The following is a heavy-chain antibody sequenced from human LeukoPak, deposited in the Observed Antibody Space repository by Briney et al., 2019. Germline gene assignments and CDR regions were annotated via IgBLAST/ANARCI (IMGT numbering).Heavy chain of an antibody. CDR2: ITGSGGST. CDR1: GFTFSSYD. Sequence: PGGSLRLSCAASGFTFSSYDMSWVRQAPGSGLEWVSGITGSGGSTYYADSVKGRFTISRDNSKNTLYLQMNSLRAEDTAVYYCARCEWYSSGWYDAFDIWGQGTMVTVSS. CDR3: ARCEWYSSGWYDAFDI. D-gene: IGHD6-19*01. V-gene: IGHV3-23*01. J-gene: IGHJ3*02.